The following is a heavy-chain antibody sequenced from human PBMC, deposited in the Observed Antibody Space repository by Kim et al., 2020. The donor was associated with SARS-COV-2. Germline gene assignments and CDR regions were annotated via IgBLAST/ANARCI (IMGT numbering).Heavy chain of an antibody. CDR2: QSGST. Sequence: QSGSTNSSPSLKSRVTISVDTSKNQLSLKLSSVTAADAAVYYCATHYFDYWGQGTLVTVSS. CDR3: ATHYFDY. V-gene: IGHV4-34*01. J-gene: IGHJ4*02.